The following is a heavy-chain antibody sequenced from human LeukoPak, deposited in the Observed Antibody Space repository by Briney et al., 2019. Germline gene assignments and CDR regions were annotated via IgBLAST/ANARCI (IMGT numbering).Heavy chain of an antibody. CDR2: ISSSGSTI. Sequence: GGSLRLSCAASGFTFSGYEMNWVRQAPGKGLEWVSYISSSGSTIYYADSVKGRFTISRDNAKNSLYLQMNSLRAEDTAVYYCARGLQETLGWLKAFSAFDIWGQGTMVTVSS. J-gene: IGHJ3*02. CDR1: GFTFSGYE. CDR3: ARGLQETLGWLKAFSAFDI. V-gene: IGHV3-48*03. D-gene: IGHD5-24*01.